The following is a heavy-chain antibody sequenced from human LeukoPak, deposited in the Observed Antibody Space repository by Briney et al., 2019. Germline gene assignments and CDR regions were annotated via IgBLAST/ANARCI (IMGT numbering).Heavy chain of an antibody. V-gene: IGHV4-34*01. D-gene: IGHD1-1*01. Sequence: PSETLSLTCAVYGGSFSGYYWSWIRQPPGKGLEWIGEINHSGSTNYNPSLKSRVTISVDTSKNQFSLKLSSVTAADTAVYYCARESWNDRLAHYWGQGTLVTVSS. J-gene: IGHJ4*02. CDR3: ARESWNDRLAHY. CDR1: GGSFSGYY. CDR2: INHSGST.